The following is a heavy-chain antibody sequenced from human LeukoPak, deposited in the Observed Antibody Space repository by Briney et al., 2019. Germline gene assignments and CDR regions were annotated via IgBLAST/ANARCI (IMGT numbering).Heavy chain of an antibody. CDR3: AKAPTSYCSSSSCYEGASDY. CDR1: GFTFRNSA. Sequence: PGGSLRLSCAASGFTFRNSAMSCVRQAPGEGLEWVSSISGSGANTYYADSVKGRFTISRDNSKNTLYLQMNSLRAEDTAVYYCAKAPTSYCSSSSCYEGASDYWGQGTLVTVSS. J-gene: IGHJ4*02. CDR2: ISGSGANT. D-gene: IGHD2-2*01. V-gene: IGHV3-23*01.